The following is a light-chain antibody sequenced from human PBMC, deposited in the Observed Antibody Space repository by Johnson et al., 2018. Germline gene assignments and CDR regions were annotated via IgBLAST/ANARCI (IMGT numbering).Light chain of an antibody. CDR2: ENN. CDR3: GTWDSRLSAGNV. Sequence: QSVLTQPPSVSAAPGQKVTISCSGSSSNIGNNYVSWYQQLPGTAPKLLIYENNKRPSGIPDRFSGSKSGTSATLGITGLQTGDEADYYRGTWDSRLSAGNVFGTGTNVTVL. V-gene: IGLV1-51*02. J-gene: IGLJ1*01. CDR1: SSNIGNNY.